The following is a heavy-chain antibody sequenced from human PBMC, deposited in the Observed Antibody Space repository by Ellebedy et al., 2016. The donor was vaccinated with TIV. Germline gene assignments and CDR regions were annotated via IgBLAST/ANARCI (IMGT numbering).Heavy chain of an antibody. CDR2: IKQDGSEK. D-gene: IGHD6-19*01. CDR1: GFPFSSCW. V-gene: IGHV3-7*01. J-gene: IGHJ4*02. Sequence: PGGSLRLSCAASGFPFSSCWMSWVRQAPGKGLEWVANIKQDGSEKYYVDSVKGRFTISRDNAKNSLYLQMNILRAEDTAVYYCARGVGSGWPFDYWGQGTLVTVSS. CDR3: ARGVGSGWPFDY.